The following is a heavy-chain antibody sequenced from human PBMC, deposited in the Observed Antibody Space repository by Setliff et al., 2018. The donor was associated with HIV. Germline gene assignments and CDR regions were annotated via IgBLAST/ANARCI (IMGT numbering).Heavy chain of an antibody. V-gene: IGHV4-59*11. CDR3: ARVSRLHPFDP. J-gene: IGHJ5*02. D-gene: IGHD2-15*01. Sequence: PSETLSLTCTVSGTSINSHYWSWIRQTPGKGLQWIGLIYYTGIPTYNPSLEGRITMSVDRSKNQFSLRLTSVTAADTAMYYCARVSRLHPFDPWGQGTRGTVS. CDR2: IYYTGIP. CDR1: GTSINSHY.